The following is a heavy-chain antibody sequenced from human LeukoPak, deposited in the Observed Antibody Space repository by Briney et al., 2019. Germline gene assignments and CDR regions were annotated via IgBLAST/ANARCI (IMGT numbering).Heavy chain of an antibody. J-gene: IGHJ3*01. CDR1: GFTFSSYS. V-gene: IGHV3-7*01. Sequence: GGSLRLSCAASGFTFSSYSMNWVRQAPGKGLEWVADIKADGSEKYYVDSVKGRFTISRDNAKNSLYLQMSSLRVEDTAIYYCARGDYFDRAFDVWGQGTMVTVS. D-gene: IGHD3-22*01. CDR3: ARGDYFDRAFDV. CDR2: IKADGSEK.